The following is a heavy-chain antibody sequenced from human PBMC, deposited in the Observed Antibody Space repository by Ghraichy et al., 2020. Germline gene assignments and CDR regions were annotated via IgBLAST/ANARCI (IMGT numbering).Heavy chain of an antibody. J-gene: IGHJ4*02. V-gene: IGHV3-7*03. CDR3: AREWWL. CDR2: IKPDGSEK. CDR1: GFTFSSYW. Sequence: GESLNISCVASGFTFSSYWMSWVRQAPGKGLEWVANIKPDGSEKYYVDSVKGRFTISRDNAKNSLYLQMNSLRAEDTAVYYCAREWWLWGQGTLVTVSS. D-gene: IGHD2-15*01.